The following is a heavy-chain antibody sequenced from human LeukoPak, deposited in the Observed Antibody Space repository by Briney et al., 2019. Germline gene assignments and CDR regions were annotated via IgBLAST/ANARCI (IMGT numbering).Heavy chain of an antibody. D-gene: IGHD3-22*01. CDR3: ARGATYYYDSSGYYYFDY. CDR1: GGTFSSYA. J-gene: IGHJ4*02. CDR2: IIPILGIA. Sequence: GASVKVSCKASGGTFSSYAIRWVRQAPGQGLEWMERIIPILGIANYAQKFQGRVTITADKSTSTAYMELSSLRSEDTAVYYCARGATYYYDSSGYYYFDYWGQGTLVTVSS. V-gene: IGHV1-69*04.